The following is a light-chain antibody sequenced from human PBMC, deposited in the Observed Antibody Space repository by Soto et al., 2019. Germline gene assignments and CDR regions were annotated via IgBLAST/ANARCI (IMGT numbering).Light chain of an antibody. Sequence: QSVLTQPPSVSGAPGQRVTISCTGSSSNIGTGYDVHWYQQLPGTAPKLLIYADTNRPSGVPDRFSGSKSGTSASLAITGLQAEDEADYYCQSYDSSLSGSVFGGGTKVTV. CDR1: SSNIGTGYD. CDR2: ADT. J-gene: IGLJ2*01. CDR3: QSYDSSLSGSV. V-gene: IGLV1-40*01.